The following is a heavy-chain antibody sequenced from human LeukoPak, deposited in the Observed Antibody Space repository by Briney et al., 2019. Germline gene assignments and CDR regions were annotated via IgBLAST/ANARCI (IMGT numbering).Heavy chain of an antibody. Sequence: ASVKVSCKASGYTFTGYYIHWMRQAPGQGLEWMGWINPNSGGTNYAQKFQGRVTMTRDTSISTAYMELSRLTSDDTAVYYCTRVVGANTALWFDPWGQGTLVTVSS. D-gene: IGHD1-26*01. CDR3: TRVVGANTALWFDP. CDR1: GYTFTGYY. V-gene: IGHV1-2*02. CDR2: INPNSGGT. J-gene: IGHJ5*02.